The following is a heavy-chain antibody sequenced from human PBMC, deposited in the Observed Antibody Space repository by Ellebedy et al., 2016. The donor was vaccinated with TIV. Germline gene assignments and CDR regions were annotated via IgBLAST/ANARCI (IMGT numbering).Heavy chain of an antibody. Sequence: ASVTVSCXASGYTFTSYGISWVRQAPGQGLEWMGWISAYNGNTNYAQKLQGRVTMTTDTSTSTAYMELRSLRSDDTAVYYCARDSPRVGYYYGMDVWGQGTTVTVSS. CDR2: ISAYNGNT. V-gene: IGHV1-18*01. CDR1: GYTFTSYG. J-gene: IGHJ6*02. CDR3: ARDSPRVGYYYGMDV. D-gene: IGHD1-26*01.